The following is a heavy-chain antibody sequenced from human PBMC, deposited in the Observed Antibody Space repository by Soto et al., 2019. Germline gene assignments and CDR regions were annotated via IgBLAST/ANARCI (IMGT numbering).Heavy chain of an antibody. D-gene: IGHD6-25*01. CDR3: ARGGSGWTRGGWLGP. V-gene: IGHV3-11*01. Sequence: QVQLVQSGGGLVKPGGSLTLSCAASGFSFSDYYMIWVRQAPGKGLEWLSYISDSGNTIYYADSVRARFTIFRDNAANSVHLQMTGLSDGDTAFYYCARGGSGWTRGGWLGPWGQGSLVTVSS. CDR2: ISDSGNTI. J-gene: IGHJ5*02. CDR1: GFSFSDYY.